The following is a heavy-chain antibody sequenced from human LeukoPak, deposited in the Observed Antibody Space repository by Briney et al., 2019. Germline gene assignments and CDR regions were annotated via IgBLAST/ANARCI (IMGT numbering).Heavy chain of an antibody. CDR2: IYYSGST. J-gene: IGHJ3*02. V-gene: IGHV4-31*03. Sequence: SETLSLTCTVSGGSISSGGYYWSWIRQRPGKGLEWIGYIYYSGSTYYDPSLKSRVTISVDTSKNQFSLKLSSVTAADTAVYYCARDSRIVGASVPAGPRSYDAFDIWGQGTTVTVSS. CDR1: GGSISSGGYY. CDR3: ARDSRIVGASVPAGPRSYDAFDI. D-gene: IGHD1-26*01.